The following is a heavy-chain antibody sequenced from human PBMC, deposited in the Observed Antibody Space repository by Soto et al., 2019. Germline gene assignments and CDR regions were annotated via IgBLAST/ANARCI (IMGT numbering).Heavy chain of an antibody. CDR1: GFSLSTNGMR. CDR2: IDWDDDK. J-gene: IGHJ4*01. V-gene: IGHV2-70*04. D-gene: IGHD6-19*01. Sequence: SGPTLVNPTQTLTLTCTLSGFSLSTNGMRVSWIRQPPGKALEWLARIDWDDDKFYNTSLKSRLTISKDTSKNQVVLTMTNVDPVDTAAYYCARRRTSSSGWFVFDYWGHGTLVTVSS. CDR3: ARRRTSSSGWFVFDY.